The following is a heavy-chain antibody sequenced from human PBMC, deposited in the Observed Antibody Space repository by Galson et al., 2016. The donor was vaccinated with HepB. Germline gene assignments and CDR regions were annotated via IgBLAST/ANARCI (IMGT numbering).Heavy chain of an antibody. V-gene: IGHV3-33*01. CDR3: AAYDTGHFDY. J-gene: IGHJ4*02. CDR2: IWYDGSNK. CDR1: GFTFRSYG. Sequence: SLRLSCAASGFTFRSYGMHWVRQAPGKGLEWVAAIWYDGSNKYYGDSVKGRFTISRDNSKNTLYLQMNSLGPEDTAVYYCAAYDTGHFDYWGQGTVVTVSS. D-gene: IGHD3-9*01.